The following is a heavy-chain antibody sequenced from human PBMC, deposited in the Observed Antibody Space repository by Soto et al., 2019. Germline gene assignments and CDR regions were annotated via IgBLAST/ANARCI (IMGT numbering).Heavy chain of an antibody. CDR1: CVSITDNY. J-gene: IGHJ4*02. CDR3: ARHANPQVDYDSSGYYPPYFDY. V-gene: IGHV4-59*08. CDR2: IHGSGIT. Sequence: SETLSLTCSVSCVSITDNYWTWVRQPPGMRLEWIGYIHGSGITNYNPSLKSRVAMSVDASRNQVSLRLRSVTASDTAMYYCARHANPQVDYDSSGYYPPYFDYWGQGTLVTVSS. D-gene: IGHD3-22*01.